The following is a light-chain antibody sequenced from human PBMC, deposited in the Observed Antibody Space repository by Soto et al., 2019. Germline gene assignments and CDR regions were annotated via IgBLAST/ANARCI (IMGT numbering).Light chain of an antibody. CDR3: QQYVHLPYT. CDR2: DTT. V-gene: IGKV1-33*01. Sequence: DIQMTQSPTSLAASVGDRVTITCQASQDLMNYLNWYQQKPGEAPKLLIYDTTTLEEGVPTRFSGGRSETDFTCTFNGLQPEDAAIYFCQQYVHLPYTFGQGTKLEFK. J-gene: IGKJ2*01. CDR1: QDLMNY.